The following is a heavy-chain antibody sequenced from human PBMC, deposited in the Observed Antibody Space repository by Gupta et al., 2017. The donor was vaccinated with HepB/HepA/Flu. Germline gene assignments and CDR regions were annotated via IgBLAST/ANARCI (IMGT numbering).Heavy chain of an antibody. CDR2: IYPGDSDT. Sequence: EVHLVQSGAEVRQSGQSLKISCNGSGYDFANSWLAWVRQMPGKGLEWMGVIYPGDSDTRYSPSFQGQVTISADRSTKTAYLQWHSLKASDTATYYCARHVTYMVDYNAMDVWGQGTTVTVS. CDR3: ARHVTYMVDYNAMDV. V-gene: IGHV5-51*01. J-gene: IGHJ6*02. D-gene: IGHD3-10*01. CDR1: GYDFANSW.